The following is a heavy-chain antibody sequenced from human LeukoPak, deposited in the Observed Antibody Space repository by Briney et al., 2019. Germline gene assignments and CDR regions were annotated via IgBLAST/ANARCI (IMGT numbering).Heavy chain of an antibody. CDR3: AKRLRITIFGDNDP. CDR2: ISGSGGST. Sequence: PGGSLRLSCAASGFTFSSYGMHWVRQAPGKGLEWVSAISGSGGSTYYADSVKGRFTISRDNSKNTLYLQMNSLRAEDTAVYYCAKRLRITIFGDNDPWGQGTLVTVSS. V-gene: IGHV3-23*01. CDR1: GFTFSSYG. J-gene: IGHJ5*02. D-gene: IGHD3-3*01.